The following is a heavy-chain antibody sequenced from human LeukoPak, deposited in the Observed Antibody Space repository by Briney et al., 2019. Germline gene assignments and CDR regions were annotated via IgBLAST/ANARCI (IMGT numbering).Heavy chain of an antibody. CDR3: ARDLYGANSGAFDI. V-gene: IGHV1-46*01. CDR1: GYTFTSYY. Sequence: ASVKVSCKASGYTFTSYYMHWVRQAPEQGLEWMGIINPSGGSTSYAQKFQGRVTVTRDMSTSTVYMELSSLRSEDTAVYSCARDLYGANSGAFDIWGQGTMVTVSS. J-gene: IGHJ3*02. CDR2: INPSGGST. D-gene: IGHD4-23*01.